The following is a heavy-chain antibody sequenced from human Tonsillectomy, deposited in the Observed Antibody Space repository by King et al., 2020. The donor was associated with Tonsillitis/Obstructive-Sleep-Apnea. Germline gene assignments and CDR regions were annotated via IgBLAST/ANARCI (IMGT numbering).Heavy chain of an antibody. Sequence: VQLQQWGAGLLKPSETLSLTCTVFGGSFSGYYWSWIRQPPEKGLEWIGEINHSGSTNYNPSLKSRVTISVDTSKNQFSLKLSSVTAADTAVYYCARGVLGGYMEVWGKGPTVPASS. V-gene: IGHV4-34*01. CDR2: INHSGST. J-gene: IGHJ6*03. CDR1: GGSFSGYY. CDR3: ARGVLGGYMEV. D-gene: IGHD3-16*01.